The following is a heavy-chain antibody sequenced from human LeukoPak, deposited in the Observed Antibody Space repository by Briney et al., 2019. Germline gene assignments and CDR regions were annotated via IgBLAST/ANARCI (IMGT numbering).Heavy chain of an antibody. Sequence: PSETLSLTRTVSGGSISSYYWSWIRQPPGKGLEWIGYIYYSGSTNYNPSLKSRVTISVDTSKNQFSLKLSSVTAADTAVYYCARVRGYDILTGYAFDIWGQGTMVTVSS. J-gene: IGHJ3*02. CDR3: ARVRGYDILTGYAFDI. CDR1: GGSISSYY. V-gene: IGHV4-59*01. CDR2: IYYSGST. D-gene: IGHD3-9*01.